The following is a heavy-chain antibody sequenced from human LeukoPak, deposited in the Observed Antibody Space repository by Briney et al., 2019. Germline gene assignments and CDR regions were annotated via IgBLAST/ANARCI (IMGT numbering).Heavy chain of an antibody. Sequence: SETLSLTCTVSGYSISSGYYWGWIRQPPGKGLEWIGSGSTYYNPSLKSRVTISVDTSKNQFSLKLSSVTAADTAVYYCARGWILTTWGQGTLVTVSS. CDR2: SGST. CDR1: GYSISSGYY. CDR3: ARGWILTT. D-gene: IGHD2-2*03. V-gene: IGHV4-38-2*02. J-gene: IGHJ5*02.